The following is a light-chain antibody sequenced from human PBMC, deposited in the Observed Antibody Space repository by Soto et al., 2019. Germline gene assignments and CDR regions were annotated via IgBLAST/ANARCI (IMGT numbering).Light chain of an antibody. V-gene: IGLV7-46*01. CDR1: TGAVATGHY. CDR2: DTN. J-gene: IGLJ2*01. CDR3: SLSYSGVRV. Sequence: QTVVTQEPSLTVSPGGTVTLTCASSTGAVATGHYPYWFQQKPGQAPRTLIYDTNNRHSWTPGRFSGSLLGGKAALTLSAALPEDKADYHCSLSYSGVRVFGGGTKLTVL.